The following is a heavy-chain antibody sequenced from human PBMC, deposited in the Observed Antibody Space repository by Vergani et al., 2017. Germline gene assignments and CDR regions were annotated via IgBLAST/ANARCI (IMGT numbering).Heavy chain of an antibody. D-gene: IGHD2-15*01. CDR1: GFTFSSYA. J-gene: IGHJ4*02. CDR2: ISDGGDST. Sequence: EVQLLESGGGLVQPGGSLRLSCAASGFTFSSYAMNWVRQTPGKGLEWVSGISDGGDSTYYADSVKVRFTISRDSSKKTLYLQMSSLRAEDTALYYCARSNQHCCGGKCYDSLDFWGLGTLVTVSS. CDR3: ARSNQHCCGGKCYDSLDF. V-gene: IGHV3-23*01.